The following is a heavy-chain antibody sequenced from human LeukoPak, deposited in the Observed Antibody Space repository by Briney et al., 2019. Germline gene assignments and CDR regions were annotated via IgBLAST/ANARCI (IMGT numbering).Heavy chain of an antibody. CDR2: INHSGDT. D-gene: IGHD6-19*01. Sequence: NPSETLSLTCGVYGGSLSGHYWSWIRQPPGKGLEWIGEINHSGDTNYNPSLKTQVNISVDTSKNQFSLKLSSVTAADSAVYYCARGVSSVDSWGQGTLVTVSS. V-gene: IGHV4-34*01. CDR3: ARGVSSVDS. J-gene: IGHJ4*02. CDR1: GGSLSGHY.